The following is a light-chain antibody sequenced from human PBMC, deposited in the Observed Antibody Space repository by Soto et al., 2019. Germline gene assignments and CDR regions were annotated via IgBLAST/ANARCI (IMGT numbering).Light chain of an antibody. J-gene: IGLJ1*01. V-gene: IGLV2-14*01. CDR3: SSYASSRSYV. CDR2: EVT. Sequence: QSALTQPASVSGSPGQSITISCTGTSSDVGGYNHVSWYQLHSGKAPKLIIYEVTSRPSGVSYRFSGSKSGNSASLTISGLQAEDEADYYCSSYASSRSYVFGGGTKLTVL. CDR1: SSDVGGYNH.